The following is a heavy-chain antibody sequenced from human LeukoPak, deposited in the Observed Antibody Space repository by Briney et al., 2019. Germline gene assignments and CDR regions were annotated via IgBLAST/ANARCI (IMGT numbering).Heavy chain of an antibody. Sequence: GGCLRLSCAASGFSLSDYWMNWVRQALRKGVEWVANINLGGSASLYVDSVKGGFTISRDNAKNSLYLQMSSLKVEDTAVYYCAAWGLYNFWGQGTLVTVSS. D-gene: IGHD7-27*01. J-gene: IGHJ4*02. V-gene: IGHV3-7*01. CDR3: AAWGLYNF. CDR1: GFSLSDYW. CDR2: INLGGSAS.